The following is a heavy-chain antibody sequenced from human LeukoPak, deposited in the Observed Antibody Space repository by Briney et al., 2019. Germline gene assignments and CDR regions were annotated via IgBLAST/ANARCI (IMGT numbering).Heavy chain of an antibody. CDR2: INHSGST. D-gene: IGHD3-22*01. CDR1: GGSFSGYY. Sequence: SETLSLTCAVYGGSFSGYYWSWIRQPPGKGLEWIGEINHSGSTYYNPSLKSRVTISVDTSKNQFSLKLSSVTAADTAVYYCASGDYYDSSGYYRPFGYWGQGTLVTVSS. V-gene: IGHV4-34*01. J-gene: IGHJ4*02. CDR3: ASGDYYDSSGYYRPFGY.